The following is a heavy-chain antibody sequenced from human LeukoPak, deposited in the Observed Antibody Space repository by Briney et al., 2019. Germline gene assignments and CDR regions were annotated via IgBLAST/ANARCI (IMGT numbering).Heavy chain of an antibody. V-gene: IGHV1-2*06. Sequence: GASVKVSCKPSGYTFSGYFIHWIRQAPGQGLEWMGRINPNTGGTNYAQKFQGRVTMTSDSSIRSAYMDLSRLSLDDSAVYYCALGGSSDLEWLVDYFDHWGQGSLVLVSS. CDR3: ALGGSSDLEWLVDYFDH. CDR2: INPNTGGT. D-gene: IGHD3-3*01. J-gene: IGHJ4*02. CDR1: GYTFSGYF.